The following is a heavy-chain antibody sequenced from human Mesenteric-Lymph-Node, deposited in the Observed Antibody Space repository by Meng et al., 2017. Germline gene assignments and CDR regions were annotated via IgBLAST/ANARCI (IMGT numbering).Heavy chain of an antibody. CDR1: GFTFSSYA. D-gene: IGHD4-17*01. CDR2: ISGSGGST. J-gene: IGHJ4*02. V-gene: IGHV3-23*01. CDR3: AKNLGIGDDYGG. Sequence: GESLKISCAASGFTFSSYAMSWVRQAPGKGLEWVSAISGSGGSTYYADSVKGRFTISRDNSKNTLYLQMNSLRDEDTAVYYCAKNLGIGDDYGGWGQGTLVTVSS.